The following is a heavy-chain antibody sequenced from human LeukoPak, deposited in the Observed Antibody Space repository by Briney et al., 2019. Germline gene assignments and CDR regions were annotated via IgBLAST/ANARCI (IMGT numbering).Heavy chain of an antibody. CDR3: TTLGYCSGGSCNGY. CDR1: GFSFSSHN. D-gene: IGHD2-15*01. Sequence: GGSLRLSCAASGFSFSSHNMNWVRQAPGKGLEWVGRIKSKSDGGITEYAAPVKGRFTISRDDSKNTLYLQMNSLETEDTAIYYCTTLGYCSGGSCNGYWGQGTLVTVSS. V-gene: IGHV3-15*01. J-gene: IGHJ4*02. CDR2: IKSKSDGGIT.